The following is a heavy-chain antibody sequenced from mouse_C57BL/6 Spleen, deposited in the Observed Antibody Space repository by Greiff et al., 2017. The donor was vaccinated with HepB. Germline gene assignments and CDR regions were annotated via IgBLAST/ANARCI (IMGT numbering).Heavy chain of an antibody. J-gene: IGHJ3*01. V-gene: IGHV1-63*01. CDR3: ARWGYDAAWFAY. CDR2: IYPGGGYT. CDR1: GYTFTNYW. D-gene: IGHD2-2*01. Sequence: VKVVESGAELVRPGTSVKMSCKASGYTFTNYWIGWAKQRPGHGLEWIGDIYPGGGYTNYNEKFKGKATLTADKSSSTAYMQFSSLTSEDSAIYYCARWGYDAAWFAYWGQGTLVTVSA.